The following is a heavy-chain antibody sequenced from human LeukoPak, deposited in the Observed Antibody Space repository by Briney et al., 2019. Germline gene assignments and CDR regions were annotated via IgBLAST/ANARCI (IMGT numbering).Heavy chain of an antibody. D-gene: IGHD6-13*01. CDR1: GFTFSSCA. CDR2: ISYDGSNK. Sequence: GGSLRLSCAASGFTFSSCAMHWVRQAPGKGLEWVAVISYDGSNKYYADSVKGRFTISRDNSKNTLYLQMNSLRAEDTAVYYCARDMTREYLAAAGEFDYWGQGTLVTVSS. V-gene: IGHV3-30*04. CDR3: ARDMTREYLAAAGEFDY. J-gene: IGHJ4*02.